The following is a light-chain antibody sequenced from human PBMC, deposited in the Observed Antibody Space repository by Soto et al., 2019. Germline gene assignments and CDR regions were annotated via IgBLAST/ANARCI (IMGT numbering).Light chain of an antibody. CDR2: EVN. J-gene: IGLJ1*01. CDR1: RGDIGDSNF. V-gene: IGLV2-14*01. Sequence: QSALTQPASVSVSPGQSFTISCTGPRGDIGDSNFISWYQHSPGKAPRLLIYEVNNRPSGVCKRFSGSKAGNTASLTISGLLDDDEADYFCASFRSGTILVFGSGTKVTVL. CDR3: ASFRSGTILV.